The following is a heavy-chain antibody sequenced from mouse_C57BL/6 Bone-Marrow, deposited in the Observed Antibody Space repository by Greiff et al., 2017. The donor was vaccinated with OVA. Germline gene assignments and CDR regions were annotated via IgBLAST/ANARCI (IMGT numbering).Heavy chain of an antibody. V-gene: IGHV5-2*01. CDR1: EYEFPSHD. J-gene: IGHJ1*03. D-gene: IGHD1-1*01. Sequence: VQLKESGGGLVQPGESLKLSCESNEYEFPSHDMSWVRKTPEKRLELVAAINRDGGSTYYPDTMVRRFIISRDNTKKTLYLQMSSLRSEDTALYYCARRDYGGGYFDVWGTGTTVTVSS. CDR3: ARRDYGGGYFDV. CDR2: INRDGGST.